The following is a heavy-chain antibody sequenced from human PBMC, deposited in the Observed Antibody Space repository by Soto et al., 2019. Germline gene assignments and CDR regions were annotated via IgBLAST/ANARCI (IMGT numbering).Heavy chain of an antibody. Sequence: QVQLQESGPGLVKPSQTLSLTCTVSGGSISSGDYYWSWIRQPPGKGLEWIGYIYYSGSTYYNPSLKRRVTISVDTSKNQFSLKLSSVTAADTAVYYCASTVTMAYNWFDPWGQGTLVTVSS. CDR3: ASTVTMAYNWFDP. D-gene: IGHD4-4*01. J-gene: IGHJ5*02. CDR2: IYYSGST. CDR1: GGSISSGDYY. V-gene: IGHV4-30-4*01.